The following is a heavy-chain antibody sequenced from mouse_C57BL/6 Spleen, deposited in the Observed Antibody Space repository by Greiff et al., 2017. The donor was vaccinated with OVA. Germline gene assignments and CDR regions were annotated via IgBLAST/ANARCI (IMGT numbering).Heavy chain of an antibody. CDR3: ARPYGNYGAWFDY. CDR1: GYTFTSYW. D-gene: IGHD2-1*01. J-gene: IGHJ2*01. V-gene: IGHV1-69*01. CDR2: IDPSDSYT. Sequence: QVQLKQPGAELVMPGASVKLSCKASGYTFTSYWMHWVKQRPGQGLEWIGEIDPSDSYTNYNQKFKGKSTLTVDKSSSTAYMQLSSLTSEDSAVYYCARPYGNYGAWFDYWGQGTTLTVSS.